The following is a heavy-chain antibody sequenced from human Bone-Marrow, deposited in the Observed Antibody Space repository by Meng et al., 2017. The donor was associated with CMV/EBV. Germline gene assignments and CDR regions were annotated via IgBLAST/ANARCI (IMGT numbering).Heavy chain of an antibody. CDR1: GAYVSSDKW. Sequence: GSLRLSCDVSGAYVSSDKWWTWVRQAPGKGLEWIGEMHPSGRSNYKPSLKSRVTMSVDKPKNQFSLRLTTVTAADTATYYCTRGGDWQFDYWGQGALVPVSS. CDR2: MHPSGRS. J-gene: IGHJ4*02. V-gene: IGHV4-4*02. CDR3: TRGGDWQFDY. D-gene: IGHD3-9*01.